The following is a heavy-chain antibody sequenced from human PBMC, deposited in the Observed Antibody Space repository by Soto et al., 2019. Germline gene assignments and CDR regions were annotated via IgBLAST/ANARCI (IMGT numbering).Heavy chain of an antibody. Sequence: SETLSLTCAVYGGSFSGYYWSWIRQPPGKGLEWIGEINHSGSTNYNPSLKSRVTISVDTSKNQFSLKLSSVTAADTAVYYCARGLGYSGYGRDAFDIWGQGTMVTVSS. CDR2: INHSGST. J-gene: IGHJ3*02. D-gene: IGHD5-12*01. CDR1: GGSFSGYY. CDR3: ARGLGYSGYGRDAFDI. V-gene: IGHV4-34*01.